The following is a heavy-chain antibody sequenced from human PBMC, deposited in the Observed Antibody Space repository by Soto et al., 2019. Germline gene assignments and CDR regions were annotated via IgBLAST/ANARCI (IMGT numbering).Heavy chain of an antibody. CDR1: GNSISGTSSF. J-gene: IGHJ4*02. D-gene: IGHD4-4*01. CDR2: VYYTGST. CDR3: TRRVRSTGLLDY. Sequence: QLQLRESGPGLVKPSETLSLTCTVSGNSISGTSSFWAWIRQPPGKNLEWIGSVYYTGSTYYNSSLKGRVSISIDTSKNQFSLSTNSVTAAGTAVYYCTRRVRSTGLLDYWGQGALVTVSS. V-gene: IGHV4-39*01.